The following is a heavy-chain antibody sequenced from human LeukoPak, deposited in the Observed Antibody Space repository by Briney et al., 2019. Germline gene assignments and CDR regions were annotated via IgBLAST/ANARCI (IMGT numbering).Heavy chain of an antibody. V-gene: IGHV4-59*01. CDR2: IYYTGTT. J-gene: IGHJ6*03. CDR3: TSSGGGSFKGFYYYYYMDV. D-gene: IGHD2-15*01. CDR1: GGSISSYY. Sequence: PSETLSLTCTVSGGSISSYYWTWIRQPPGKGLEYIGYIYYTGTTNYNPSLKSRVTISVDTSKNQFSLKLTSVTAADTAVYYCTSSGGGSFKGFYYYYYMDVWGKGTTVTISS.